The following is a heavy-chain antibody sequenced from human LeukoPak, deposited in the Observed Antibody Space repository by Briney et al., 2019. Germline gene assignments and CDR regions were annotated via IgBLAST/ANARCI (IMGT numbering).Heavy chain of an antibody. V-gene: IGHV3-48*04. CDR3: ARDYYYDSSGYYYGFDY. CDR1: GFTFSSYS. J-gene: IGHJ4*02. Sequence: GGSLRLSCAASGFTFSSYSMNWVRQAPGKGLEWVSYISSSSSTIYYADSVKGRFTISRDNAKNSLYLQMNSLRAVDTAVYYCARDYYYDSSGYYYGFDYWGQGTLVTVSS. CDR2: ISSSSSTI. D-gene: IGHD3-22*01.